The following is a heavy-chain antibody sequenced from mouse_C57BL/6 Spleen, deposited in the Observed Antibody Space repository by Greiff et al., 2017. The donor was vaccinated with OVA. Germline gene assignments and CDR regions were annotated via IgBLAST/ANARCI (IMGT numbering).Heavy chain of an antibody. Sequence: QVQLQQPGAELVRPGTSVKVSCKASGYAFTNYLIEWVKQRPGQGLEWIGVINPGSGGTNYNEKFKGKATLTVDKSSSTAYMQLSSLTSEDSAVCFCAGGGSYVRFAYWGQGTLVTVSA. CDR2: INPGSGGT. D-gene: IGHD1-1*02. J-gene: IGHJ3*01. CDR3: AGGGSYVRFAY. CDR1: GYAFTNYL. V-gene: IGHV1-54*01.